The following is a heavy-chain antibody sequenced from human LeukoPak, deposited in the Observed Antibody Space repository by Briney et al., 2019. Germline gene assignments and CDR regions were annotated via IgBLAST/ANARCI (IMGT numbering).Heavy chain of an antibody. CDR1: GGSISSNNW. J-gene: IGHJ4*02. Sequence: SGTLSLTCAVSGGSISSNNWWGWVRQPPGKGLEWIGEIYHSGSPNYNPSLKSRVTMSVDKSRNHFSLNLSSVTAADTAVYYCARVNINNWHSCDYWGQGTLVTVSS. D-gene: IGHD1-1*01. CDR2: IYHSGSP. V-gene: IGHV4-4*02. CDR3: ARVNINNWHSCDY.